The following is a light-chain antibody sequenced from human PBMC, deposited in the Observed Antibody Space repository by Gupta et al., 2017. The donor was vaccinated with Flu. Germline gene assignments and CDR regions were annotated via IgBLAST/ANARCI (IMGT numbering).Light chain of an antibody. V-gene: IGLV3-25*03. Sequence: IYQDTERPSGIPERFSGSSSGTTVTLTISAVQAEAAADYYCQSSEHKIWLFGGGTKLTVL. CDR2: QDT. CDR3: QSSEHKIWL. J-gene: IGLJ3*02.